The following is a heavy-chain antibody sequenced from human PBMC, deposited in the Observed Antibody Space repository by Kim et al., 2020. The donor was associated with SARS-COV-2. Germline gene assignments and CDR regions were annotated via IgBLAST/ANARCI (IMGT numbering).Heavy chain of an antibody. J-gene: IGHJ4*02. CDR2: YTSGRT. D-gene: IGHD3-16*02. Sequence: YTSGRTNYNPTLQSRVTMSVDMTKNQFSLKQSSVTAADTAVYYCASALGHWGQGTLVTVSS. CDR3: ASALGH. V-gene: IGHV4-4*07.